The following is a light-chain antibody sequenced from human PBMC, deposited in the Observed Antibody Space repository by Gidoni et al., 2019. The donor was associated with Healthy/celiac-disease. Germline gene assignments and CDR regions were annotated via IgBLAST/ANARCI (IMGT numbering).Light chain of an antibody. Sequence: QSALTQPASVSGSPGQSSTISCTGTSSDVGGYNYVSWYQQPPGKAPKLMIYEVSNRPSGVSNRFSGSTSGNTASLTISGLQAEDEADYYCSSYTSSSTHVVFGGGTKLTVL. J-gene: IGLJ2*01. CDR2: EVS. V-gene: IGLV2-14*01. CDR1: SSDVGGYNY. CDR3: SSYTSSSTHVV.